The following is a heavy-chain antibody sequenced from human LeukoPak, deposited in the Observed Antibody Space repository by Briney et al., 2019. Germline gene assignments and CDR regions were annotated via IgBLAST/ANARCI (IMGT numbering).Heavy chain of an antibody. V-gene: IGHV1-69*13. CDR1: GGTFISYA. Sequence: SVKVSCKASGGTFISYAISWVRQAPGQGLEWMGGIIPIFGTANYAQKFQGRVTITADESTSTAYMELSILRSEDTAVYYCARAYRPSIAAAGPFDYWGQGTLVTVSS. D-gene: IGHD6-13*01. CDR2: IIPIFGTA. CDR3: ARAYRPSIAAAGPFDY. J-gene: IGHJ4*02.